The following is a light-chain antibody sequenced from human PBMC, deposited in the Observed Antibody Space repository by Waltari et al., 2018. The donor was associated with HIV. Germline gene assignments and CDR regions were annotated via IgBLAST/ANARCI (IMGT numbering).Light chain of an antibody. CDR3: QQTYTAPKT. CDR1: QSISTF. V-gene: IGKV1-39*01. CDR2: GAS. J-gene: IGKJ1*01. Sequence: DIQMTQSPSSLPASVGDRDTITCRASQSISTFLNWYQQKPGKAPDLLISGASSVQSGVPSRFSGSGSGTDFILTISSLQPEDFATYYCQQTYTAPKTFGQGTTVDIK.